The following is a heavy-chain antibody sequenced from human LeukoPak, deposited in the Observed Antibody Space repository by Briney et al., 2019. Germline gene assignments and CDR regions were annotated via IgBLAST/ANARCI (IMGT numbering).Heavy chain of an antibody. D-gene: IGHD6-13*01. J-gene: IGHJ4*02. V-gene: IGHV3-23*01. Sequence: PGGSLRLSCAASGFIFSSYAMSWVRQAPGKGLEWVSAISGSGGSTYYADSVKGRFTISRDNSKNTLYLQMNSLRAEDTAVYYCATPMRDSSSWRYYFDYWGQGTLVTVSS. CDR1: GFIFSSYA. CDR3: ATPMRDSSSWRYYFDY. CDR2: ISGSGGST.